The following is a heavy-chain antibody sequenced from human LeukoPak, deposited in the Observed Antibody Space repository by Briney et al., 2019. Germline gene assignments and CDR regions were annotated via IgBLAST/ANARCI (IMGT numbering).Heavy chain of an antibody. V-gene: IGHV3-7*01. CDR3: ARASDYGH. Sequence: GGSLRLSCAASGFTFSIYWMSWVRQAPGKGLEWVANIKQDGSEKYYVDSVKGRFTISRDNAKNSLYLQMNSLRAEDTAVYYCARASDYGHWGQGTLVTFSS. CDR1: GFTFSIYW. CDR2: IKQDGSEK. J-gene: IGHJ4*02. D-gene: IGHD4-17*01.